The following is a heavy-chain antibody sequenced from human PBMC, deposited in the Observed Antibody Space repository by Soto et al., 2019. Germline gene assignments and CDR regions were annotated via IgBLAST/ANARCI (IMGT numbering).Heavy chain of an antibody. CDR2: INAGNGNT. CDR1: GYTFTSYA. J-gene: IGHJ4*02. CDR3: ATDRGFWSGPDLFDY. Sequence: QVQLVQSGAEVKKPGASVKVSCKASGYTFTSYAMHWVRQAPGQRLEWMGWINAGNGNTKYSQKFQGRVTITRDTSASTAYMELSSLRSEDTAVYYCATDRGFWSGPDLFDYWGKGTLVTVSS. V-gene: IGHV1-3*01. D-gene: IGHD3-3*01.